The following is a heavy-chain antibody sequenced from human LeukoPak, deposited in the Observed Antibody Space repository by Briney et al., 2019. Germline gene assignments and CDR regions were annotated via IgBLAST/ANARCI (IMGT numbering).Heavy chain of an antibody. CDR3: ARDRYCSGGSCYSVWFDP. CDR2: INPNSGGT. D-gene: IGHD2-15*01. Sequence: ASVKVSCKASGYTFTGYYMHWVRQAPGQGLEWMGWINPNSGGTNYAQKFQGRVTMTRDTSTSTAYMELSRLRSDDTAVYYCARDRYCSGGSCYSVWFDPWGQGTLVTVSS. V-gene: IGHV1-2*02. J-gene: IGHJ5*02. CDR1: GYTFTGYY.